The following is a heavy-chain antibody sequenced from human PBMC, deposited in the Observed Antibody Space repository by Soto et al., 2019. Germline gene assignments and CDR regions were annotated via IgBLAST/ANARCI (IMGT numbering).Heavy chain of an antibody. V-gene: IGHV3-66*01. CDR1: GFTVSSNY. CDR2: IYSGGST. D-gene: IGHD5-18*01. J-gene: IGHJ4*02. Sequence: EVQLVESGGGLVQPGGSLRLSCAASGFTVSSNYMSWVRQAPGKGLEWVSVIYSGGSTYYADSVKGRFTISRDNSKNTLYLQMNSLRAEDTAVYYCARVGGYSYGYLFRDYWGQGTLVTVSS. CDR3: ARVGGYSYGYLFRDY.